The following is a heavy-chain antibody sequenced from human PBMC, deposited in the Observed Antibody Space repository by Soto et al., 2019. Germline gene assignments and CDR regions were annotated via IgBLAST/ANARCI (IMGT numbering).Heavy chain of an antibody. Sequence: QVQLVQSGAEVKKPGASVKVSCKASGYTFTSYGISWVRQAPGQGLAWMGWISAYNGNTNYAQKLKGRVTMTTDTSTRTDYSALRSLRSDDTTVYYCARGVQLEPPLGNYYYYVAVWGKGTTVTVSS. CDR3: ARGVQLEPPLGNYYYYVAV. J-gene: IGHJ6*03. CDR2: ISAYNGNT. CDR1: GYTFTSYG. D-gene: IGHD1-1*01. V-gene: IGHV1-18*01.